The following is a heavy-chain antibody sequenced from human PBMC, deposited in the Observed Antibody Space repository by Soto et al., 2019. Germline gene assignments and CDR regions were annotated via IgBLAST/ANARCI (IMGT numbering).Heavy chain of an antibody. CDR2: ISYDGSNK. CDR1: GFTFSSYG. D-gene: IGHD2-2*01. J-gene: IGHJ4*02. Sequence: QVQLVESGGGVVQPGRSLRLSCAASGFTFSSYGMHWVRQAPGKGLEWVAVISYDGSNKYYADSVKGRFTLSRDNSKNTLYLQMNSLRAEDTAVYYCAVVVPAAYFDYWGQGTLVTVSS. V-gene: IGHV3-30*03. CDR3: AVVVPAAYFDY.